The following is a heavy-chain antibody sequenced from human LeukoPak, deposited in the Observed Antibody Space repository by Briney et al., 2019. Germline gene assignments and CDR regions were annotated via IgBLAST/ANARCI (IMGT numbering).Heavy chain of an antibody. Sequence: SETLSLTCTVSGGSISSTSHYWGWIRQPPGKGLEWIGSIYYGGSTYYNPSLKSRVTLSGDTSNNRFSVKLTYVTAADTAVYYCARSLGYCSGGRCYIYDYWGQGTLVTVSS. V-gene: IGHV4-39*01. CDR1: GGSISSTSHY. J-gene: IGHJ4*02. CDR2: IYYGGST. D-gene: IGHD2-15*01. CDR3: ARSLGYCSGGRCYIYDY.